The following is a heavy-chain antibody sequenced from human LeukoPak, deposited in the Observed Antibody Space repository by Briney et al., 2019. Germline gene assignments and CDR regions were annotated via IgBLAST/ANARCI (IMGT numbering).Heavy chain of an antibody. CDR2: ISSGSVTI. CDR3: AKTRGYSYGAFDY. Sequence: GFLRLSCAASGFIFSSYSMNWVRQAPGKGLEWVSFISSGSVTIYYTDSVKGRFTISRDNAKNSLYLQMNSLRAEDTAVYYCAKTRGYSYGAFDYWGQGTLVTVSS. J-gene: IGHJ4*02. CDR1: GFIFSSYS. V-gene: IGHV3-48*01. D-gene: IGHD5-18*01.